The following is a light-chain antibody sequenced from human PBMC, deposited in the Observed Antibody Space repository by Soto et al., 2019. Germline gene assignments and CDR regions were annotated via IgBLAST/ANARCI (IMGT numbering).Light chain of an antibody. J-gene: IGKJ4*01. V-gene: IGKV3-15*01. Sequence: VLTQSPATLSVSPGAGATLSCRASQSVGSNLAWYQQKPGQTPRVLIYGASTRAIGIPARFSGSGFGTEFTLTISSLQSEDFVVYYCQQYSNWPLLSFGGGAKVE. CDR3: QQYSNWPLLS. CDR2: GAS. CDR1: QSVGSN.